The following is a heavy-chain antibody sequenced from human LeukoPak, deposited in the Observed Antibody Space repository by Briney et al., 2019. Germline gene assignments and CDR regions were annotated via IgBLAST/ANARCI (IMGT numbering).Heavy chain of an antibody. D-gene: IGHD6-13*01. CDR1: GGSISSYY. Sequence: SETLSLTCTVSGGSISSYYWSWIRQPAGKGLEWIGRIYTSGSTNYNPSLKSRVTISVDTSKNQFSLKLSSVTAADTAVYYCAREEFGYSSSWYGSAFDYWGQGTLVTVSS. J-gene: IGHJ4*02. V-gene: IGHV4-4*07. CDR3: AREEFGYSSSWYGSAFDY. CDR2: IYTSGST.